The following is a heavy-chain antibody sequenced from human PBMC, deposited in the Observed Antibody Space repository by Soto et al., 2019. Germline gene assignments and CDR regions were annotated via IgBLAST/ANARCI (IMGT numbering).Heavy chain of an antibody. Sequence: ESGGGVVQPGRSLRLSCAASGFTFSSYGMHWVRQAPGKGLEWVAVISYDGSNKYYADSVKGRFTISRDNSKNTLYLQMNSLRAEDTAVYYCAKDPSNDGVYFDYWGQGTLGTVSS. CDR2: ISYDGSNK. V-gene: IGHV3-30*18. CDR3: AKDPSNDGVYFDY. D-gene: IGHD1-1*01. CDR1: GFTFSSYG. J-gene: IGHJ4*02.